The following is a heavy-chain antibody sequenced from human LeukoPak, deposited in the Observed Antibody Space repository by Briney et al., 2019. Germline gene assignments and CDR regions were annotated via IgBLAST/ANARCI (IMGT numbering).Heavy chain of an antibody. CDR3: ARGHTFPAYYDFWSGYYNGYYYYYYMDV. CDR2: IKTDGSEK. CDR1: GFRFTSYW. D-gene: IGHD3-3*01. J-gene: IGHJ6*03. Sequence: GGSLRLSCAASGFRFTSYWMSWVRQAPGKGLEWVANIKTDGSEKYYVDSVKGRFTISRDNAKNSLYLQMNSLRAEDTALYYCARGHTFPAYYDFWSGYYNGYYYYYYMDVWGKGTTVTVSS. V-gene: IGHV3-7*03.